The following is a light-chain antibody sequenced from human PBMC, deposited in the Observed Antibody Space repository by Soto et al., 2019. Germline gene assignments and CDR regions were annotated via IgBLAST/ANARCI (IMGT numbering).Light chain of an antibody. CDR3: QQYGSSHYT. CDR2: AAS. CDR1: QTVTANY. J-gene: IGKJ5*01. Sequence: EIVLTQSPGTLSLSPGESATLSCRASQTVTANYLAWYHQRPGQAPPLLIYAASARATGISDRFTGSVSGTDFTLTISRLEPEDFGTYYCQQYGSSHYTFGQGT. V-gene: IGKV3-20*01.